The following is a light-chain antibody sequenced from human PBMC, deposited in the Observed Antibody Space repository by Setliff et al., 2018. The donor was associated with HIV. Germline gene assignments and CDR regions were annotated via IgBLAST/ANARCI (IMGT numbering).Light chain of an antibody. CDR3: ATWDDSLPVHYV. CDR2: EVS. V-gene: IGLV2-14*01. J-gene: IGLJ1*01. CDR1: SSDVGAYNY. Sequence: QSALTQPASVSGSPGQSITISCTGTSSDVGAYNYVSWYQQYPGKAPKLMIYEVSNRPSGVSNRFSGSKSGNTASLTISGLQAEDEADYYCATWDDSLPVHYVFGPGTKVTVL.